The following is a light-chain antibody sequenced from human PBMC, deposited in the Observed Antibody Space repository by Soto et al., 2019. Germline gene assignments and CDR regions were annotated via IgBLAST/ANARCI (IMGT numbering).Light chain of an antibody. CDR1: QSIRSY. CDR3: QQSYSTPHVT. J-gene: IGKJ1*01. CDR2: AAS. V-gene: IGKV1-39*01. Sequence: DIQMTQSPSSLSASVGDRVTITCRASQSIRSYLNWYQQKPGKAPNLLIYAASSLQSGVPSRFSGSRSGTDFTLTISTLQPEDFATYYCQQSYSTPHVTFGQGTKVEIK.